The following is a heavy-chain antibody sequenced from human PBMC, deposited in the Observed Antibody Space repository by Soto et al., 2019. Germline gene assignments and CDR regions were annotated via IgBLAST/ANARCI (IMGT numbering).Heavy chain of an antibody. D-gene: IGHD2-15*01. J-gene: IGHJ3*02. CDR2: IYPGDSDT. Sequence: PGESLKISCKGSGYSLTSCWIGWVRQMPGKGLEWMGIIYPGDSDTRYSPSFQGQVTISADKSISTAYLQWSSLKASDTAMYYCTSQYCSGGSCYSFGIDAFDIWGQGTMVTVSS. V-gene: IGHV5-51*01. CDR1: GYSLTSCW. CDR3: TSQYCSGGSCYSFGIDAFDI.